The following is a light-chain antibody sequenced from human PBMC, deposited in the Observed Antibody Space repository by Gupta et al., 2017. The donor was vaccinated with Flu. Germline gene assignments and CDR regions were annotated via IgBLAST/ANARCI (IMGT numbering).Light chain of an antibody. CDR2: EVS. J-gene: IGLJ1*01. CDR3: SAYKRSSASGHV. Sequence: SALTQPASVSGSPGQSLAISCTGTTSDVGADDYVSWYQQFPGKAPKLIIYEVSNRPSGGANRFSGSKSGNTAALTISGLQAEDEGDYYCSAYKRSSASGHVFGTGTKVTVL. V-gene: IGLV2-14*01. CDR1: TSDVGADDY.